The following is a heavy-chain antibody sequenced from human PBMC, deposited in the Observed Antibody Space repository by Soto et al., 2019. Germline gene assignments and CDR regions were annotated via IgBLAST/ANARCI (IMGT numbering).Heavy chain of an antibody. J-gene: IGHJ5*02. CDR2: ISANNGNT. D-gene: IGHD2-15*01. Sequence: QVQLVQSGAEVKKPGASVKVSCKASGYTFTSYGISWVRQAPGQGLEWMGWISANNGNTKYAQNFQARVTRTTDTATSTAYMELRSLRSDDTAVYYCARAYSPGLFDPWGQGTLVTVSS. V-gene: IGHV1-18*01. CDR3: ARAYSPGLFDP. CDR1: GYTFTSYG.